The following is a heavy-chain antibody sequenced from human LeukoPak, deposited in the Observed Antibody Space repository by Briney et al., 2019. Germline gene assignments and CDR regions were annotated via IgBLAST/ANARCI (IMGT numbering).Heavy chain of an antibody. CDR2: IYSGGST. D-gene: IGHD3-22*01. CDR1: RFTVSSNY. J-gene: IGHJ4*02. CDR3: ARDHKAYYYDSSGYYLDY. V-gene: IGHV3-53*01. Sequence: GGSLRLSCAASRFTVSSNYMSWVRQAPGKGLEWVSVIYSGGSTYYADSVKGRFTISRDNSKNTLYLQMNSLRAEDTAVYYCARDHKAYYYDSSGYYLDYWGQGTLVTVSS.